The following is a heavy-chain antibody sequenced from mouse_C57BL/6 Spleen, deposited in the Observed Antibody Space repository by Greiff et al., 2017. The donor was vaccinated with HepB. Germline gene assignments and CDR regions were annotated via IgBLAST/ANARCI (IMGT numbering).Heavy chain of an antibody. V-gene: IGHV1-61*01. Sequence: VQLQQPGAELVRPGSSVKLSCKASGYTFTSYWMDWVKQRPGQGLEWIGNIYPSDSETHYNQKFKDKATLTVDKSSSTAYMQLSSLTSEDSAVYYCAREDGHDGGYFDYWGQGTTLTVSS. D-gene: IGHD2-2*01. CDR2: IYPSDSET. CDR1: GYTFTSYW. J-gene: IGHJ2*01. CDR3: AREDGHDGGYFDY.